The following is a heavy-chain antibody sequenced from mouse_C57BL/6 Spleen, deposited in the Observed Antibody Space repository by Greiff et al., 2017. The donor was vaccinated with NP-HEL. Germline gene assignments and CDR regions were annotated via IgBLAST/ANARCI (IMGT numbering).Heavy chain of an antibody. D-gene: IGHD1-1*01. J-gene: IGHJ2*01. Sequence: QVQLQQSGPELVQPGASVQISCKASGYAFSSSWMNWVKQRPGQGLEWIGRIYPGDGDTNSNGKFKGKATLTADKSSSTAYMQLSSLTSEDSSVYFCARSGTHYYGSSYDYFDYWGQGTTLTVSS. CDR3: ARSGTHYYGSSYDYFDY. CDR2: IYPGDGDT. V-gene: IGHV1-82*01. CDR1: GYAFSSSW.